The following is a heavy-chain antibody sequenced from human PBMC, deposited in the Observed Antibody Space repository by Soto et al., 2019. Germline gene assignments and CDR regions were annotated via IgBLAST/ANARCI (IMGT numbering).Heavy chain of an antibody. V-gene: IGHV5-51*01. Sequence: PGESLKISCKGSGYSFTSYWIGWVRQMPGKGLEWMGIIYPGDSDTRYSPSFQGQVTISADKSISTAYLQWSSLKASDTAMYYCARPWVIAKGGPPDAFDIWGEGKMVTVSS. CDR2: IYPGDSDT. J-gene: IGHJ3*02. CDR1: GYSFTSYW. D-gene: IGHD2-21*01. CDR3: ARPWVIAKGGPPDAFDI.